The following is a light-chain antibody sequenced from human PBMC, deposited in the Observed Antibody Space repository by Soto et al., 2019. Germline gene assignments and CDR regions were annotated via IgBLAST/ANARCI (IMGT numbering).Light chain of an antibody. CDR1: QGISTY. V-gene: IGKV1-8*01. CDR2: AAS. Sequence: AIRMTQSPSSLSASTGDRVTITFRASQGISTYLNWYQQKPGKAPKLLIYAASTLQSGVPSRFSGSRSGTDFTLTISSLQPEDFATYYCQQLSNYPLTFGGGTKVDIK. J-gene: IGKJ4*01. CDR3: QQLSNYPLT.